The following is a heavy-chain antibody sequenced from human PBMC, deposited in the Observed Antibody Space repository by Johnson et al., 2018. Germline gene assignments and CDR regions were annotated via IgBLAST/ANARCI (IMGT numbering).Heavy chain of an antibody. J-gene: IGHJ6*03. Sequence: QVQLQESGPGLVKPSQTLSLTCTVSGGSISSGSYYWSWIRQPAGKGLEWIGRIYTSGSTNYNPSLKSRVPISVDTSKNQLPLKLSSVTAADTAGYYCARDRGSGWYAYYYYDMDVWGKGTTVTVAS. V-gene: IGHV4-61*02. CDR1: GGSISSGSYY. CDR3: ARDRGSGWYAYYYYDMDV. D-gene: IGHD6-19*01. CDR2: IYTSGST.